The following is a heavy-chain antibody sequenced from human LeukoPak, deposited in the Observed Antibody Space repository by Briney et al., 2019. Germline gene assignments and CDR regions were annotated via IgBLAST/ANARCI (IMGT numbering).Heavy chain of an antibody. Sequence: PSETLSLTCTVSGGSISSGGYYWSWIRQPPGKGLEWIGYIYTSGSTNYNPSLKSRVTISVDTSKNQFSLKLSSVTAADTAVYYCARHMALFAFDIWGQGTMVTVSS. CDR2: IYTSGST. D-gene: IGHD5-24*01. CDR3: ARHMALFAFDI. V-gene: IGHV4-61*08. J-gene: IGHJ3*02. CDR1: GGSISSGGYY.